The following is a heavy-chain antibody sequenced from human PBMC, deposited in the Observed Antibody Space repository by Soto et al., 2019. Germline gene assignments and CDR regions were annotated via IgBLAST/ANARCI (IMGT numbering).Heavy chain of an antibody. D-gene: IGHD6-19*01. Sequence: GGSLRLSRTASGFSFSTHAMSWVRQAPGKGLEWVSSISSGGTTTFYAASVEGRSTISRDKSKNTLYLQMNSLRADDTAVYYCAREGGSIGGWFGRKFDSWGQGTQVTVSS. CDR2: ISSGGTTT. CDR3: AREGGSIGGWFGRKFDS. V-gene: IGHV3-23*01. CDR1: GFSFSTHA. J-gene: IGHJ4*02.